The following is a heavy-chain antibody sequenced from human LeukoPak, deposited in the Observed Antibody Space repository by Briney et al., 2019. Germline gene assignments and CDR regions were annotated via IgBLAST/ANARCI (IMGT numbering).Heavy chain of an antibody. D-gene: IGHD3-10*01. J-gene: IGHJ4*02. CDR1: GYSFTSYG. Sequence: ASVTVSCKGSGYSFTSYGIIWVRQAPGQGLEWVGWISPYNGNTNYAQKLQGRVTMTTDTSTSTAYMELRSLRSDDTAVYYCARDYYGSGTETEYWGQGTLVTVSS. CDR3: ARDYYGSGTETEY. CDR2: ISPYNGNT. V-gene: IGHV1-18*01.